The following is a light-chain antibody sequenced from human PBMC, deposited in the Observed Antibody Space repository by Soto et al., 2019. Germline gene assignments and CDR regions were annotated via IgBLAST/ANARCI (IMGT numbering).Light chain of an antibody. CDR1: QSLLHTNGTNY. J-gene: IGKJ1*01. CDR3: MQALQNPST. V-gene: IGKV2-28*01. CDR2: LGS. Sequence: DIVMTQSPLSLPVTPGEPASIACRSRQSLLHTNGTNYLHWYLQTHGLSPQILIYLGSNRDSGVPDRFSGSWSGTDCTLQITRVEAEDVGVYYCMQALQNPSTFGPGTKVDI.